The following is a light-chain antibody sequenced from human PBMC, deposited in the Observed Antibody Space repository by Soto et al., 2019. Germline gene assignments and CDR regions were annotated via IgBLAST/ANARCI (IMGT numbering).Light chain of an antibody. V-gene: IGKV3-11*01. J-gene: IGKJ4*01. CDR3: QQRHNWPPFT. CDR1: QSISSH. Sequence: EIVLTQSPAPLSLSPGERATLSFRASQSISSHLAWYQQKPGQAPRLFIYDASNRATAIPARFSGSWSGTDFTLTISSLEPEDFAVYYCQQRHNWPPFTFGGGTKVEIK. CDR2: DAS.